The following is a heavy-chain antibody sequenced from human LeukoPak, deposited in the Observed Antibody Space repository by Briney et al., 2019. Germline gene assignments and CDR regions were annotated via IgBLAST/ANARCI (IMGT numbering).Heavy chain of an antibody. CDR2: ISAYNGNT. CDR3: ARDTRIRQVGADAFDI. V-gene: IGHV1-18*01. D-gene: IGHD1-26*01. CDR1: GYTFTSYG. Sequence: ASVKVSCKASGYTFTSYGISWVRQAPGQGLEWMGWISAYNGNTNYAQKRQGRVTMTTDTSTSTAYMELRSLRSDDTAVYYCARDTRIRQVGADAFDIWGQGTMVTVSS. J-gene: IGHJ3*02.